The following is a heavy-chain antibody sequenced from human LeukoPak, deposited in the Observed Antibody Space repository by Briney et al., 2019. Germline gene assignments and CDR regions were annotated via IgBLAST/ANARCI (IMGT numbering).Heavy chain of an antibody. CDR2: IYHSGST. CDR3: ARVEYYGSGTYYIQYFQH. J-gene: IGHJ1*01. D-gene: IGHD3-10*01. Sequence: SETLSLTCTVSGGSISSYYWSWIRQPPGKGLEWIGYIYHSGSTNYNPSLKSRVTISVDMSKNQFSLKLRSVTAADTAVYYCARVEYYGSGTYYIQYFQHWGQGTPVTVSS. V-gene: IGHV4-59*01. CDR1: GGSISSYY.